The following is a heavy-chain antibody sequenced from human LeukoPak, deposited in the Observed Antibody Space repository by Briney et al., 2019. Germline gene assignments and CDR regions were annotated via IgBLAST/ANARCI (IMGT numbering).Heavy chain of an antibody. J-gene: IGHJ4*02. Sequence: PSQTLSLTCTVSGGSISSGSYYWSWIRQPAGKGLEWIGRMYTSGSTNYNPSLKSRVTISVDTSKNQSSLKLSSVTAADTAVYYCARGGGYCSGGSCYSSFDYWGQGTLVTVSS. CDR2: MYTSGST. CDR1: GGSISSGSYY. D-gene: IGHD2-15*01. CDR3: ARGGGYCSGGSCYSSFDY. V-gene: IGHV4-61*02.